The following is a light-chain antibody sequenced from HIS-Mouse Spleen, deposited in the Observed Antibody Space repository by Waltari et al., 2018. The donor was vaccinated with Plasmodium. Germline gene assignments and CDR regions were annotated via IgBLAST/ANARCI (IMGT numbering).Light chain of an antibody. V-gene: IGKV3-15*01. Sequence: EIVMTHSPATLSVSPGERATLSCRASQSVSSNLAWYQQKPGQAPRLLIYCASTRATGIPARFSGSGSGTEFTLTISSLQSEDFAVYYCQQYNNWSFTFGPGTKVDIK. CDR1: QSVSSN. J-gene: IGKJ3*01. CDR2: CAS. CDR3: QQYNNWSFT.